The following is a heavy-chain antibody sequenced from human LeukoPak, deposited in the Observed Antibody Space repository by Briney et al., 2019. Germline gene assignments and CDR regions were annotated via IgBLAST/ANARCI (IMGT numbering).Heavy chain of an antibody. CDR2: MNPNSGNT. Sequence: ASVKVSCKASGYTFTSYDINWVRQATGQGLEWMGWMNPNSGNTGYAQKFQGRVTMTRNTSISTAYMELSSLRSEDTAVYYCARGPHKVMATTSYWYYFDYWGQGTLVTVSS. CDR1: GYTFTSYD. J-gene: IGHJ4*02. V-gene: IGHV1-8*01. CDR3: ARGPHKVMATTSYWYYFDY. D-gene: IGHD5-24*01.